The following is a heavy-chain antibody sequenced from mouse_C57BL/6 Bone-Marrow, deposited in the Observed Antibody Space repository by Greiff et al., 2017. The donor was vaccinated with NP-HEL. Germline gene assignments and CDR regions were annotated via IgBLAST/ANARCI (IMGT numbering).Heavy chain of an antibody. CDR3: AKRGTAKDTQGFAY. J-gene: IGHJ3*01. CDR2: IWRGGST. V-gene: IGHV2-5*01. Sequence: VQLQQSGPGLVQPSQSLSITCTVSGFSFTSYGVHWVRQSPGKGLEWLGVIWRGGSTDYNAAFMSRLSITKDNSKSQVFFKMNSLQADDTAIYYCAKRGTAKDTQGFAYWGQGTLVTVSA. D-gene: IGHD3-3*01. CDR1: GFSFTSYG.